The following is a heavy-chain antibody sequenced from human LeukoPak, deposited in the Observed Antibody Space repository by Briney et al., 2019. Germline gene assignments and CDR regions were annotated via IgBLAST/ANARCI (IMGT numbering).Heavy chain of an antibody. D-gene: IGHD6-13*01. CDR3: ARDNYLYSTLGYYMDV. CDR2: INHSGST. J-gene: IGHJ6*03. CDR1: GGSFSGYY. Sequence: SETLSLTCAVYGGSFSGYYWSWIRQPPGKGLEWIGEINHSGSTNYNPSLKSRVTISVDTSKNQFSLKLSSVTAADTAVYYCARDNYLYSTLGYYMDVWGKGTTVTVSS. V-gene: IGHV4-34*01.